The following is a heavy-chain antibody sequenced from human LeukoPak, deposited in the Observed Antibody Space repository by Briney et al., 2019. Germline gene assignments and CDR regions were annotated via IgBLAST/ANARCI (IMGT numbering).Heavy chain of an antibody. CDR2: ISNYNGDT. CDR3: ARATYYDILTGLNY. Sequence: GASVKVSCKASGYTFTSYDINWVRQAPGQGLEWMGWISNYNGDTTYAQKFQGRVTMTTDTSTNTAYMELRSLTSDDTAIYYCARATYYDILTGLNYWGQGTLVTVSP. D-gene: IGHD3-9*01. CDR1: GYTFTSYD. J-gene: IGHJ4*02. V-gene: IGHV1-18*01.